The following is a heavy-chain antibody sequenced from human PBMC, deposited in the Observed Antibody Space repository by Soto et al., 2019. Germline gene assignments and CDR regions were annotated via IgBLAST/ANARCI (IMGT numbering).Heavy chain of an antibody. J-gene: IGHJ5*02. V-gene: IGHV1-3*01. CDR3: ARDGIAAAGTSWFDP. D-gene: IGHD6-13*01. Sequence: ASVKVSCKASGYTFTSYAMHWVRQAPGQRLEWMGWINAGNGNTKYSQKFQGRVTITRDTSASTAYMELSSLRSEDTAVYYCARDGIAAAGTSWFDPWGQGTLVTVSS. CDR1: GYTFTSYA. CDR2: INAGNGNT.